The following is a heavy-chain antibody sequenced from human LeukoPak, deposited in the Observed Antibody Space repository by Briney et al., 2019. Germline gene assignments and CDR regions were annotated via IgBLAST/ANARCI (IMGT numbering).Heavy chain of an antibody. Sequence: GGSLRLSCAASGFTFTTYWMSWVRQTPEKGLEWVANIKEDGSRDYYVDSVKGRFTISRDNAKNLLYLQMKSLRAEDTATYYCARDGRGYDSWGQGTLVTVSS. CDR1: GFTFTTYW. D-gene: IGHD5-12*01. CDR2: IKEDGSRD. V-gene: IGHV3-7*01. CDR3: ARDGRGYDS. J-gene: IGHJ5*01.